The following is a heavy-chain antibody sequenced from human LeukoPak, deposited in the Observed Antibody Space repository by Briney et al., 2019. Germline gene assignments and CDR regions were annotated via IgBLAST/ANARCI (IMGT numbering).Heavy chain of an antibody. CDR1: GFDFSSNW. V-gene: IGHV3-74*01. D-gene: IGHD3-3*01. J-gene: IGHJ4*02. CDR2: IKGDGIST. CDR3: AKDHYWSIDF. Sequence: GGSLRLSCAASGFDFSSNWMHWVRHAPGQGLVWVSRIKGDGISTNYADSVKGRFTISRDIAKNTLYLQMNSLRAEDTGVYYCAKDHYWSIDFWGRGTLVTVSS.